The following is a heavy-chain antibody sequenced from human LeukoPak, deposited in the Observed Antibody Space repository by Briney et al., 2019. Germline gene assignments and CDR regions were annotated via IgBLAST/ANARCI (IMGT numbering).Heavy chain of an antibody. CDR3: ARRGYYYDSRGYYYFDY. J-gene: IGHJ4*02. CDR1: GGSIRSYY. V-gene: IGHV4-59*01. D-gene: IGHD3-22*01. CDR2: IHHSGST. Sequence: SETLSLTCTVSGGSIRSYYWGWLRQPPGKGLEWIGDIHHSGSTDYNPSLKSRVTISVDTSKNQFSLKLSSVTAADTAVYHCARRGYYYDSRGYYYFDYWGQGTLVTVSS.